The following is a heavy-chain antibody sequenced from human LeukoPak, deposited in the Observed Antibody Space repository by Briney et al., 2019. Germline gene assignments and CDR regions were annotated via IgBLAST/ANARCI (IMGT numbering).Heavy chain of an antibody. Sequence: SGPTLVNPTQTLTLTCTFSGCSISTSGVGVGCIRQPPGKALEWLALNYWDKHKTYSTSLKRRLYPPKDISKNQVVLTTANMHPVQTATSYCPHRRYSSGWEHFDCWGQGTLVTVPS. J-gene: IGHJ4*02. CDR2: NYWDKHK. CDR3: PHRRYSSGWEHFDC. V-gene: IGHV2-5*02. CDR1: GCSISTSGVG. D-gene: IGHD6-19*01.